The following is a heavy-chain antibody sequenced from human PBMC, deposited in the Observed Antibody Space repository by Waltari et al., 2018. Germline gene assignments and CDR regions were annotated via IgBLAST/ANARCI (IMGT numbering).Heavy chain of an antibody. CDR3: VRGVGLDN. V-gene: IGHV3-11*04. J-gene: IGHJ4*02. D-gene: IGHD1-26*01. CDR2: IGGTGIVI. Sequence: QVHLVESGGALVKPGGSLRPSCAASGPSFRDDSMTWVRQAPGKGLEYVTYIGGTGIVIHYADSVDGRVTIARDNAKNSLSLQMNSLTAEDTGVYDCVRGVGLDNWGQGVRVIVSS. CDR1: GPSFRDDS.